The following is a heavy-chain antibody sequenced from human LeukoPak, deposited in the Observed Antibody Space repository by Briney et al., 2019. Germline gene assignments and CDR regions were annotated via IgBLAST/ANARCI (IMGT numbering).Heavy chain of an antibody. CDR1: EFAFSTYN. V-gene: IGHV3-23*01. Sequence: GGSLRLSCAASEFAFSTYNMNWVRQAPGKGLEWVSGLSGSGSSAYYADSVKGRFTISRDNSKNTLYLQMNSLRPEDAAVYYCAKGLTNLGDDWGQGTLVTVSS. D-gene: IGHD3-9*01. CDR2: LSGSGSSA. J-gene: IGHJ4*02. CDR3: AKGLTNLGDD.